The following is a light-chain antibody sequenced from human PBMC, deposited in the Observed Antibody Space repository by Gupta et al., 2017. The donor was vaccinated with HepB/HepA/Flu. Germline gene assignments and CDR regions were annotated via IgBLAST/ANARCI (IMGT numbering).Light chain of an antibody. CDR1: QNIGSS. V-gene: IGKV6D-21*02. CDR2: YSS. Sequence: IVLTQSPDFQSVTPKEKVTITCRASQNIGSSLHWYQQKPDQSPKLLIKYSSQSVSGVPSRFSGSGSGTDFTLTINGLEAEDVAAYYCYQSRSLPRTFGQGTKVEIK. CDR3: YQSRSLPRT. J-gene: IGKJ1*01.